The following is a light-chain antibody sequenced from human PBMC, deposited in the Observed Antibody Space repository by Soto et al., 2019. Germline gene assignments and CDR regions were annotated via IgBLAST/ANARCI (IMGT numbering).Light chain of an antibody. Sequence: QSVLTQPTSVSAAPGQTVTISCSGSSSNIGNNYVSWYQHPPGTAPKSLIYDDNNRTSGIPDRFSGSKSGTSATLGVTGLQTGDEADYYCGTWDSSLSFVIFGGGTKLTVL. V-gene: IGLV1-51*01. CDR2: DDN. CDR3: GTWDSSLSFVI. J-gene: IGLJ2*01. CDR1: SSNIGNNY.